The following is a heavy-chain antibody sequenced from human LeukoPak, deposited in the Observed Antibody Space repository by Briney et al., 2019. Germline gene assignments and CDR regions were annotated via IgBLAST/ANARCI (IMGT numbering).Heavy chain of an antibody. V-gene: IGHV4-34*01. CDR3: ARVREVAGTDYFDY. J-gene: IGHJ4*02. CDR2: IYHSGST. D-gene: IGHD6-19*01. Sequence: SETLSLTCAVYGGSFSGYYWSWVRQPPGKGLEWIGEIYHSGSTNYNPSLKSRVTISVDKSKNQFSLKLSSVTAADTAVYYCARVREVAGTDYFDYWGQGTLVTVSS. CDR1: GGSFSGYY.